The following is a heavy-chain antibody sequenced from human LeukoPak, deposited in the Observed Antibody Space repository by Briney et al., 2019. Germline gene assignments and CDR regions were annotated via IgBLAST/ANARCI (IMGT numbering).Heavy chain of an antibody. V-gene: IGHV4-30-2*01. CDR1: GGSISSGGYY. Sequence: PSETLSLTCTVSGGSISSGGYYWGWIRQPPGKGLEWIGYIYHSGSTYYNPSLKSRVTISVDRSKNQFSLKLSSVTAADTAVYYCARRVAAAGTIPSNWFDPWGQGTLVTVSS. CDR3: ARRVAAAGTIPSNWFDP. CDR2: IYHSGST. D-gene: IGHD6-13*01. J-gene: IGHJ5*02.